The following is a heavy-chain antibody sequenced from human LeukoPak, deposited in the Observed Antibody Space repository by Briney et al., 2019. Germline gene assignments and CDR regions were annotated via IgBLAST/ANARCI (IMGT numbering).Heavy chain of an antibody. Sequence: SETLSLTCTVPGGSINSYYWSWIRQSAGKGLEWIGRIYTSGSTNYNPSLKSRVTMSEDTSRNQFSLKLSSVTAADTAVYYCAREGHSRFDYWGQGTLVTVSS. CDR2: IYTSGST. D-gene: IGHD6-13*01. CDR3: AREGHSRFDY. CDR1: GGSINSYY. V-gene: IGHV4-4*07. J-gene: IGHJ4*02.